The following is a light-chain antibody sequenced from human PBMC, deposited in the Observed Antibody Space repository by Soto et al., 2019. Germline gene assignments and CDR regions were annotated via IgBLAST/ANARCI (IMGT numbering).Light chain of an antibody. CDR3: QTWGTGIVV. CDR2: LNSDGSH. V-gene: IGLV4-69*01. CDR1: SGHSSYA. J-gene: IGLJ2*01. Sequence: QPVLTQSPSASASLGASVKFTCTLSSGHSSYAVAWHQQQPEKGPRYLMKLNSDGSHSKGDGIPDRFSGSSSGAERYLTISSLQSKDEADYYCQTWGTGIVVFGGGTQLTVL.